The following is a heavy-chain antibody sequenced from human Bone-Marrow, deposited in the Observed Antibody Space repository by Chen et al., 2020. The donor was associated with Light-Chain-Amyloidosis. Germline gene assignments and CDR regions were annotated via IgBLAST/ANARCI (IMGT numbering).Heavy chain of an antibody. CDR2: IYPDDSDA. V-gene: IGHV5-51*01. CDR3: ARRRDGYNFDY. J-gene: IGHJ4*02. CDR1: GYTFPNYW. D-gene: IGHD5-12*01. Sequence: EVQLEQSGPEVKQAGESLKSACKGSGYTFPNYWIGWVRQMPGKGLEWMGVIYPDDSDARYSPSFEGQVTISADKSITTAYLQWRSLKASDTAMYYCARRRDGYNFDYWGQGTLVTVSS.